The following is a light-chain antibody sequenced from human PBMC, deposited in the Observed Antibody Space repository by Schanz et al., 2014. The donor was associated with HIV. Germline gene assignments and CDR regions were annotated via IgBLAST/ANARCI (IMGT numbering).Light chain of an antibody. J-gene: IGLJ2*01. CDR2: DVS. CDR3: QSYDRSLSGSV. Sequence: QSALTQPASVSGSPGQSITISCTGTSADVGAYNFVSWYQQHPGKAPKVIIYDVSVRPSGVSNRFSGYKSGDTASLTISGLQAEDEAEYYCQSYDRSLSGSVFGGGTKVTVL. V-gene: IGLV2-14*03. CDR1: SADVGAYNF.